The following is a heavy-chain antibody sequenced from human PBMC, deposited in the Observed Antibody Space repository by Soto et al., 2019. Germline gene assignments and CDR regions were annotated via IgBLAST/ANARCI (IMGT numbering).Heavy chain of an antibody. Sequence: EVQLLESGGGLVQPGGSLRLSCAASGFTFSSYAMNWVRQAPGKGLEWVSVISGSGRSTYYADSVKGRFTISRDNSKNTLYLQMNSLRAEDTAVYYCARRSSGWYFDYWGQGTLVTVSS. CDR3: ARRSSGWYFDY. CDR1: GFTFSSYA. CDR2: ISGSGRST. D-gene: IGHD6-19*01. V-gene: IGHV3-23*01. J-gene: IGHJ4*02.